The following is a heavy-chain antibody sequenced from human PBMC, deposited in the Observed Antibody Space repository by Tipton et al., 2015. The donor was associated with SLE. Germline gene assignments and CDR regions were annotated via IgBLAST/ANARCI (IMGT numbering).Heavy chain of an antibody. V-gene: IGHV4-34*01. D-gene: IGHD6-13*01. J-gene: IGHJ3*02. CDR1: GGSISSHY. Sequence: LRLSCTVSGGSISSHYWSWIRQPPGKGLEWIGEINHSGSTNYNPSLKSRVTISVDTSKNQFSLKLSSVTAADTAVYYCARIAEGWMRAFDIWGQGTMVTVSS. CDR3: ARIAEGWMRAFDI. CDR2: INHSGST.